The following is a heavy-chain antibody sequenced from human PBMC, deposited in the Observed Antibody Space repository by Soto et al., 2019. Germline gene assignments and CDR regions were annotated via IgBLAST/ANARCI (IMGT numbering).Heavy chain of an antibody. V-gene: IGHV4-59*08. D-gene: IGHD2-2*01. J-gene: IGHJ4*02. Sequence: SETQSVPKTVFSGFISSFSRSWSRKPPGKGLEWNGYIYYSGSTNYNPSLKSRVTISVDTSKNQFSLKLSSVTAADAAVYYCARQVLWRSRIFDYWGQGTLVTVSS. CDR2: IYYSGST. CDR3: ARQVLWRSRIFDY. CDR1: SGFISSFS.